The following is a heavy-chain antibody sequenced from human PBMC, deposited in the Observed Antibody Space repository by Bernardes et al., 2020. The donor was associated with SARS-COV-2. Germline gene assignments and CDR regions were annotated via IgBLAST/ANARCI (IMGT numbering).Heavy chain of an antibody. V-gene: IGHV3-7*03. D-gene: IGHD2-2*01. J-gene: IGHJ4*02. CDR3: AKEVPANDY. Sequence: GGSLRLSCAASGFTFSTYWMSWVRQAPGKGLEWVANIKQDSSEKYYVDSVKGRFTISRDNTKNSLYLQMNSLRAEDTAVYYCAKEVPANDYWGRGTLVTVSS. CDR2: IKQDSSEK. CDR1: GFTFSTYW.